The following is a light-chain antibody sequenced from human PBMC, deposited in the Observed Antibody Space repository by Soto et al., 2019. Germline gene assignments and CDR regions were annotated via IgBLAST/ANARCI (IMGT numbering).Light chain of an antibody. Sequence: EIVLTQSPGTLSLSPGERATLSCRASQSVSSSYLAWYQQKPGQAPRLLIYGASSRATGIPDRFSGSGSGXXXXXXXXXXXXXXXAVYYCQQYGSSPPFTFGGGTKVEIK. CDR3: QQYGSSPPFT. J-gene: IGKJ4*01. V-gene: IGKV3-20*01. CDR1: QSVSSSY. CDR2: GAS.